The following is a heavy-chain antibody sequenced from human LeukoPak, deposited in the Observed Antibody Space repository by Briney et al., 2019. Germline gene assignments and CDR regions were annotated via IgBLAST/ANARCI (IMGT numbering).Heavy chain of an antibody. CDR1: GGTFSSYA. CDR3: ARQEDCSGGSCYSFIWFDP. V-gene: IGHV1-69*04. J-gene: IGHJ5*02. D-gene: IGHD2-15*01. Sequence: SVKVSCQASGGTFSSYAISWVRQAPGQGLEWMGRIIPIFGIANYAQKFQGRVTITADKSTSTDYMELSSLRSEDTAVYYCARQEDCSGGSCYSFIWFDPWGQGTLVTVSS. CDR2: IIPIFGIA.